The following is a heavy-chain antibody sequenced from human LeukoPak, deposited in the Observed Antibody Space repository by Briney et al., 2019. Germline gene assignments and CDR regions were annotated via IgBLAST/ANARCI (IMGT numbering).Heavy chain of an antibody. J-gene: IGHJ4*02. CDR3: ARARYGDYPDY. CDR1: IYSISSYY. V-gene: IGHV4-59*01. D-gene: IGHD4-17*01. Sequence: SETLSLTCTVSIYSISSYYWSWIRQPPGKGLEWIGYIYYSGSTNYNPSLKSRVTISVDTSKNQFSLKLSSVTAADTAVYYCARARYGDYPDYWGQGTLVTVSS. CDR2: IYYSGST.